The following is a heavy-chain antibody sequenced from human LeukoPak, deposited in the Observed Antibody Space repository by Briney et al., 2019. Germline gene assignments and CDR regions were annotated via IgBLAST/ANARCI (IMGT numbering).Heavy chain of an antibody. CDR2: ISSSGGST. CDR3: AKDQGIAAAGIFDY. Sequence: PGASLTLACAAFGLTASSYAMGPGPETPRKGLEWVLAISSSGGSTYYADSVKGQFTISRDNSKNTLYLQMNSLRAEDTAVYYCAKDQGIAAAGIFDYWGQGTLVTVSS. D-gene: IGHD6-13*01. V-gene: IGHV3-23*01. CDR1: GLTASSYA. J-gene: IGHJ4*02.